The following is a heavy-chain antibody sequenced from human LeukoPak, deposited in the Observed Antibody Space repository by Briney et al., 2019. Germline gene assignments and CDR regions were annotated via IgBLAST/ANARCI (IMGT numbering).Heavy chain of an antibody. Sequence: ASLQVSCKASGYSFTDYYIHWVRQAPGQGLEWMGWINPFSGGTKYAQRFQGWVTMTRDTSISTAYMELSRLTSDDTAVYYCARGGYDLDYWGQGTLVTVSS. J-gene: IGHJ4*02. CDR2: INPFSGGT. D-gene: IGHD3-22*01. CDR3: ARGGYDLDY. CDR1: GYSFTDYY. V-gene: IGHV1-2*04.